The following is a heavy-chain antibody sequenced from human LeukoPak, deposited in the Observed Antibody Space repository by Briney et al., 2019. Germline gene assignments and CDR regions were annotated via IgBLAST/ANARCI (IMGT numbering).Heavy chain of an antibody. CDR1: GYTFTSYD. J-gene: IGHJ6*03. CDR2: MNPNSGNA. Sequence: GASVKVSCKASGYTFTSYDINWVRQATGQGLEWMGWMNPNSGNAGYAQKFQGRVTMTRNTSISTAYMELSSLRSEDTAVYYCARGIRKAAAGNYYYYYYMDVWGKGTTVTVSS. D-gene: IGHD6-13*01. CDR3: ARGIRKAAAGNYYYYYYMDV. V-gene: IGHV1-8*01.